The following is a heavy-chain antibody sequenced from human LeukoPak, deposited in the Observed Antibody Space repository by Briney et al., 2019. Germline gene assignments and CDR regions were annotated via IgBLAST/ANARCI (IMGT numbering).Heavy chain of an antibody. V-gene: IGHV1-69*05. D-gene: IGHD3-22*01. CDR2: IIPIFGTA. J-gene: IGHJ5*02. CDR1: GGTFSSYA. Sequence: SVKVSCKASGGTFSSYAISWVRQAPGQGLEWMGRIIPIFGTANYAQKFQGRVTITKDESTSTAYMELSSLRSEDTAVYYCAREDYYDSSGSRLYNWFDPWGQGTLVTVSS. CDR3: AREDYYDSSGSRLYNWFDP.